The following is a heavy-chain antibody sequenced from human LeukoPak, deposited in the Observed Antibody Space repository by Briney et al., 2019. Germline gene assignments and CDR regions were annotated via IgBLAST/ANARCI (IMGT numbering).Heavy chain of an antibody. Sequence: GGSLRLSCAASGFTFSSYAMHWVRQAPGKGLEWVAVISYDGSNKYYADSVKGRFTISRDNSKNTLYLQMNSLRAEDTAVYYCARVLGKYCSGGSCGHWGQGTLVTVSS. CDR1: GFTFSSYA. CDR3: ARVLGKYCSGGSCGH. CDR2: ISYDGSNK. J-gene: IGHJ4*02. V-gene: IGHV3-30*04. D-gene: IGHD2-15*01.